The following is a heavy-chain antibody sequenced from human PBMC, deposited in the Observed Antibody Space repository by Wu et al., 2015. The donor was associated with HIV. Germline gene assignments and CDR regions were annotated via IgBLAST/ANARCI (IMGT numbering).Heavy chain of an antibody. V-gene: IGHV1-2*02. D-gene: IGHD1-1*01. Sequence: QVQLVQSGAEVKKPGASVKVSCKASGYTFTDFYIHWVRQAPGQGLEWMGWIKPSSGLINYAPKFQGRVTMTRDTSINTAYVELASLRPDDTAVYYCAXNVENWGQGTLVTVS. CDR2: IKPSSGLI. CDR1: GYTFTDFY. J-gene: IGHJ4*02. CDR3: AXNVEN.